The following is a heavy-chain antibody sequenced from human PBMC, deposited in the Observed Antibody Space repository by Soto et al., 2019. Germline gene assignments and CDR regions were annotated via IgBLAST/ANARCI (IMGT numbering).Heavy chain of an antibody. J-gene: IGHJ6*02. D-gene: IGHD3-3*01. CDR3: ARGVHGFWSGETYYYAMDV. CDR1: GYDFNIYD. CDR2: MTPKRETP. V-gene: IGHV1-8*01. Sequence: QVHLVQSGAEVKKPGASVKVSCTASGYDFNIYDIHWVRQSTGQGLEWMGWMTPKRETPGYAPKFQGRFTRTRHTSRRAVYMGLSSLGSEDTAVYFCARGVHGFWSGETYYYAMDVWGQGTTVTVSS.